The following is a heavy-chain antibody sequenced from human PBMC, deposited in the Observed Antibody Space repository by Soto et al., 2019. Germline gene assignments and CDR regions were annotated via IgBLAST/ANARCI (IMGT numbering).Heavy chain of an antibody. D-gene: IGHD3-10*01. V-gene: IGHV2-5*02. Sequence: QITLKESGPTLGKPTQTLTLTCTFSGFSLSTSEVAVGWIRQSPGKALEWLSVIYWDDDNRSSPSLRNRLTITKDTSKNQVVLTMTKLDPVDTATYYCAHRDRASGGLFDHWGQGILVTVSS. CDR2: IYWDDDN. CDR1: GFSLSTSEVA. CDR3: AHRDRASGGLFDH. J-gene: IGHJ4*02.